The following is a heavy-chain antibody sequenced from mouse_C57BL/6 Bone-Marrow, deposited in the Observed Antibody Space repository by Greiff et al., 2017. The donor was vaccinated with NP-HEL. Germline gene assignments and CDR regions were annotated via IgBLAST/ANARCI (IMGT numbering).Heavy chain of an antibody. CDR1: GYTFTSYW. D-gene: IGHD1-2*01. CDR3: ARCGFYWYVDV. J-gene: IGHJ1*03. Sequence: QVQLQQPGAELVKPGASVKLSCKASGYTFTSYWMQWVKQRPGQGLEWIGEIDPSDSYTTYNQKFKGKATLTVDTSSSTAYMQLSSLTSEDSAVYYCARCGFYWYVDVWGTGTTVTVSS. CDR2: IDPSDSYT. V-gene: IGHV1-50*01.